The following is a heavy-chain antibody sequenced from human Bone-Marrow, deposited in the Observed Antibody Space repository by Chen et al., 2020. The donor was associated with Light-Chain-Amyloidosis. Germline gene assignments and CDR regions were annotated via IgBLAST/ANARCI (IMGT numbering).Heavy chain of an antibody. J-gene: IGHJ3*02. Sequence: EVQLVESGGGLLQRGGSLRLSCAASGFAFSSYAMSWVRQAPGKGLEWGSTISGRGGSGCSGGSEKGGLTSDRDNTKNALFLQMHSLRAEDTAVYYWAKDISYDDILPDYPADEFEIWGQGKMVTVSS. V-gene: IGHV3-23*04. D-gene: IGHD3-9*01. CDR3: AKDISYDDILPDYPADEFEI. CDR1: GFAFSSYA. CDR2: ISGRGGSG.